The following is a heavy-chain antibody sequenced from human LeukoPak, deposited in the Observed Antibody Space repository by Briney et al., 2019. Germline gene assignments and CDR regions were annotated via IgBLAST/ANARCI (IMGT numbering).Heavy chain of an antibody. CDR2: IKGDGIST. Sequence: GGSLRLSCAASGFTFSTYAMSWVRQAPGQGLVWVSRIKGDGISTNYADSVKGRFTISRDIAKNTLYLQMNSLRAEDTGVYYCAKDHYWSIDYWGRGTLVTVSS. D-gene: IGHD3-3*01. CDR1: GFTFSTYA. CDR3: AKDHYWSIDY. V-gene: IGHV3-74*01. J-gene: IGHJ4*02.